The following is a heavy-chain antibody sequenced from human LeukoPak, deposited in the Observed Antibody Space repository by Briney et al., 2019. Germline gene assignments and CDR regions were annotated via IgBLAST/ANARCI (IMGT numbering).Heavy chain of an antibody. CDR3: AKSGSLSGSYYFDY. CDR1: GFTFSSYA. Sequence: GGSLRLSCAASGFTFSSYAMSWVRQAPGKWLEWVSAISGSGGSTYYADSVKGRFTISRDNSKNTLYLQMNSLRAEDTAVYYCAKSGSLSGSYYFDYWGQGTLVTVSS. D-gene: IGHD1-26*01. J-gene: IGHJ4*02. CDR2: ISGSGGST. V-gene: IGHV3-23*01.